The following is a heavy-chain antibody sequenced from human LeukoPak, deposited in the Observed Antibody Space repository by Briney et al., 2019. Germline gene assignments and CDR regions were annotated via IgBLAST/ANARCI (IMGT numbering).Heavy chain of an antibody. CDR3: ARHLGDRMIVVVEDAFDI. V-gene: IGHV4-30-4*08. CDR1: GGSISSGDYY. CDR2: IYYSGST. D-gene: IGHD3-22*01. Sequence: PSETLSLTCTVSGGSISSGDYYWSWIRQPPGKGPEWIGYIYYSGSTYYNPSLKSRVTISVDRSKNQFSLRLSSVTAADAAVYYCARHLGDRMIVVVEDAFDIWGQGTMVTVSS. J-gene: IGHJ3*02.